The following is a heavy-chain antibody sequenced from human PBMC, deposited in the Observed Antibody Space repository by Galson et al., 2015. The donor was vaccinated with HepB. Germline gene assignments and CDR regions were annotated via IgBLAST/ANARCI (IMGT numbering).Heavy chain of an antibody. CDR1: GFTFSSYG. J-gene: IGHJ5*02. Sequence: SLRLSCAASGFTFSSYGMHWVRQAPGKGLEWVAVIWYDGSNKYYADSVKGRFTISRDNSKNTLYLQMNSLRAEDTAVYYCARPLWGFYQLLPNPSFPNWFDPWGQGTLVTVSS. V-gene: IGHV3-33*01. CDR3: ARPLWGFYQLLPNPSFPNWFDP. CDR2: IWYDGSNK. D-gene: IGHD2-2*01.